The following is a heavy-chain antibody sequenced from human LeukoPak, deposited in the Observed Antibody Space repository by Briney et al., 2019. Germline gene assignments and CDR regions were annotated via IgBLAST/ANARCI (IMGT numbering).Heavy chain of an antibody. CDR1: GLTFSSYG. CDR2: ISGSGGST. D-gene: IGHD3-22*01. V-gene: IGHV3-23*01. J-gene: IGHJ4*02. CDR3: AKSSSSYYDTSGYLDY. Sequence: GGSLRLSCAASGLTFSSYGMSWVRQAPGKGLEWVSAISGSGGSTYYADSVKGRFTISRDNSKNTLYLQMNSLRAEDTAVYYCAKSSSSYYDTSGYLDYWGQGTLVTVSS.